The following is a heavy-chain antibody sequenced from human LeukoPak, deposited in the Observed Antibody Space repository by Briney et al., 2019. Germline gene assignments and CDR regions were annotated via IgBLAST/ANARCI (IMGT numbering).Heavy chain of an antibody. V-gene: IGHV3-20*04. CDR2: INWNGGST. Sequence: GGSLRLSCAASGFTFDDYGMSWVRQAPGKGLEWVSGINWNGGSTGYADSVKGRFTISRDNAKNSLYLQMNSLRAEDTALYYCARARSLGDARGAFDIWGQGTMVTVSS. CDR1: GFTFDDYG. CDR3: ARARSLGDARGAFDI. J-gene: IGHJ3*02. D-gene: IGHD1-26*01.